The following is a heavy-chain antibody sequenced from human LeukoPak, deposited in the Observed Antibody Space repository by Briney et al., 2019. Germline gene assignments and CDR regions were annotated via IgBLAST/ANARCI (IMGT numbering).Heavy chain of an antibody. D-gene: IGHD3-22*01. J-gene: IGHJ4*02. V-gene: IGHV3-74*01. CDR3: AMIKEG. CDR2: INSDGRTT. Sequence: GGSLRLSCAASGFTFSNNWMHWVRHSPGKGLVWVSRINSDGRTTTYADSVKGRFTISRDNAENTLYMQMNSLRAEDTAVYYCAMIKEGWGQGTLVTVSS. CDR1: GFTFSNNW.